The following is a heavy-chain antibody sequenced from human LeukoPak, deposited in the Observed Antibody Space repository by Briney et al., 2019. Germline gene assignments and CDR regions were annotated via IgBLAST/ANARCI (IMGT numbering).Heavy chain of an antibody. D-gene: IGHD2-15*01. Sequence: ASVKVSCKASGYTFTSYDINWVRQATGQGLEWMGWMNPNSGNTGYAQKFQGRVTMTRNTSISTAYMELSSLRSEDTAVYYSATAATRYYYYGMDVWGQGTTVTVSS. J-gene: IGHJ6*02. CDR3: ATAATRYYYYGMDV. CDR2: MNPNSGNT. CDR1: GYTFTSYD. V-gene: IGHV1-8*01.